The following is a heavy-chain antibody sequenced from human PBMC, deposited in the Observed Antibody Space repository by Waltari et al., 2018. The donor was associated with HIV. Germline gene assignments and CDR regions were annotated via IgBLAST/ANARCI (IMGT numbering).Heavy chain of an antibody. D-gene: IGHD3-22*01. J-gene: IGHJ4*02. V-gene: IGHV4-39*07. Sequence: QLQLQESGPGLVKPSEPLSLICTVSGGSISSSSYYWGWLRQPPGTGLEWIGSIYYSGSTYYNPSLKSRVTISVDTSKNQFSLKLSSVTAADSAVYSCARGQKYYDSTGYLSFFDYWGQGTLVTVSS. CDR3: ARGQKYYDSTGYLSFFDY. CDR1: GGSISSSSYY. CDR2: IYYSGST.